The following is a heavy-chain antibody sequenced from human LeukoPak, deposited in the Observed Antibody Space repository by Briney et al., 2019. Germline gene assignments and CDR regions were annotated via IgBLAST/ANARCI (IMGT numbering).Heavy chain of an antibody. D-gene: IGHD5-12*01. CDR1: GGSISSGDYY. CDR2: IYYSGST. J-gene: IGHJ4*02. V-gene: IGHV4-30-4*08. CDR3: ASDGLSGYVYDY. Sequence: SQTLSLTCTVSGGSISSGDYYWSWIRQTPGKGLEWIGYIYYSGSTYYNPSLKSRVTISVDTSKNQFSLKLSSVTAADTAVYYCASDGLSGYVYDYWGQGTLVTVSS.